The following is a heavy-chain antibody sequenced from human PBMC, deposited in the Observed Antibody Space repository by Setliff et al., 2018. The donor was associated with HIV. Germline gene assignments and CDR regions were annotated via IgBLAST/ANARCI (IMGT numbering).Heavy chain of an antibody. Sequence: SETLSLTCTVSGGAISSYYWSWIRQFPGKGLEWIGYISSSGSTKYNPSLKSRVTISIDTSANHFSLKLESVTAADTAVHYCGRAPDYWGQGTLVTAPQ. V-gene: IGHV4-59*08. CDR2: ISSSGST. CDR1: GGAISSYY. CDR3: GRAPDY. J-gene: IGHJ4*02.